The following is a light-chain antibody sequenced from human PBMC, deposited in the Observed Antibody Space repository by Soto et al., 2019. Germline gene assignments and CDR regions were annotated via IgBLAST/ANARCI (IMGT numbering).Light chain of an antibody. J-gene: IGLJ1*01. CDR1: SSDVGGYNY. CDR2: EVT. V-gene: IGLV2-14*01. CDR3: SSYIPTSVLYV. Sequence: QSALTQPASVSGSPGQSITISCTGTSSDVGGYNYVSWYQQHPGKAPKLLIYEVTNRPSGVSDRFSGSKSGNTASLTISGLQAEDEADYYCSSYIPTSVLYVFGTGTKVTVL.